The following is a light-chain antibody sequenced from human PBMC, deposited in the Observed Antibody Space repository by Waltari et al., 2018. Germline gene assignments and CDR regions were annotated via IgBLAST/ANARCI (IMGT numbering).Light chain of an antibody. CDR3: QPRGSWPVT. Sequence: IVSTHTPATLPFSPGAKATLSTRTSHSTSTYIAMYHQKPGRAPRLLMGNATSRTTATPARFSGSGTGNDFTHTVSSLETGDFAVYYCQPRGSWPVTFGAGTKVELK. CDR1: HSTSTY. J-gene: IGKJ4*02. CDR2: NAT. V-gene: IGKV3-11*01.